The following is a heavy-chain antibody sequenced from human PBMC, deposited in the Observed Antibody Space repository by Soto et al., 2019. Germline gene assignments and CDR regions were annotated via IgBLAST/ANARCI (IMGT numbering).Heavy chain of an antibody. V-gene: IGHV3-9*01. D-gene: IGHD3-16*02. CDR1: GFTFDDYA. CDR3: AKECPAGSYDYIWGSYRYPIGY. Sequence: GGSLRLSCAASGFTFDDYAMHWVRQAPGKGLEWVSGISWNSGSIGYADSVKGRFTISRDNAKNSLYLQMNSLRAEDTALYYCAKECPAGSYDYIWGSYRYPIGYWGQGTLVTVSS. J-gene: IGHJ4*02. CDR2: ISWNSGSI.